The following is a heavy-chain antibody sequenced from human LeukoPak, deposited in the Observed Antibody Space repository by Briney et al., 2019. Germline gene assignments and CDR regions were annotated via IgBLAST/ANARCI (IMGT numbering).Heavy chain of an antibody. CDR2: IIPIFGTA. J-gene: IGHJ4*02. Sequence: ASVKVSCKASGGTFSSYAISWVRQAPGQGLEWMGGIIPIFGTANYAQKFQGRVTITADKSTSTAYMELSSPRSEDTAVYYCARSYSGSYYSFDYWGQGTLVTVSS. CDR3: ARSYSGSYYSFDY. V-gene: IGHV1-69*06. CDR1: GGTFSSYA. D-gene: IGHD1-26*01.